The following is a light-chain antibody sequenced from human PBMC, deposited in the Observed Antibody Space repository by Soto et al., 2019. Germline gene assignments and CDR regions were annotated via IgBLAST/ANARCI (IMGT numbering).Light chain of an antibody. J-gene: IGKJ2*01. CDR2: GAS. Sequence: EIVLTQSPGTLSLSPGERATLSCRASQSVSSSHLAWYQQKPGQAPRLLIYGASSRATGIPDRFSGSGSGTDFTITISRLEPEDFAVYYCQQYGSSLMYTFGQGTKLEIK. V-gene: IGKV3-20*01. CDR3: QQYGSSLMYT. CDR1: QSVSSSH.